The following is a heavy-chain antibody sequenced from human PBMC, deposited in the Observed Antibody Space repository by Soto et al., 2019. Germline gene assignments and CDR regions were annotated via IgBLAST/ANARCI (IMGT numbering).Heavy chain of an antibody. CDR1: GFTFSSYG. CDR3: AKETYSGPLDY. Sequence: QGQLVESGGGVVQPGRSLRLSCAASGFTFSSYGMHWVRQAPGKGLEWVAVISYDGSYKYYADSVKGRFTISRDISKNTLYLQMNSLRAEDTAVYYCAKETYSGPLDYWGQGTLVTVSS. D-gene: IGHD2-15*01. V-gene: IGHV3-30*18. CDR2: ISYDGSYK. J-gene: IGHJ4*02.